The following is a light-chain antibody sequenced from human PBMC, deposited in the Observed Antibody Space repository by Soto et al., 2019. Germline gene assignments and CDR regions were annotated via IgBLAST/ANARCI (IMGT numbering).Light chain of an antibody. CDR1: QDISRW. J-gene: IGKJ2*01. CDR3: QQANSFPST. Sequence: DIQMTQSPSSVSVSVGDRVTITCRASQDISRWLAWYQQKPGKAPKLLIYGASSLQSGVPSRFSGSGSGTDFTLTISSLQPEDFATYYCQQANSFPSTFGQGTKLEIK. V-gene: IGKV1-12*02. CDR2: GAS.